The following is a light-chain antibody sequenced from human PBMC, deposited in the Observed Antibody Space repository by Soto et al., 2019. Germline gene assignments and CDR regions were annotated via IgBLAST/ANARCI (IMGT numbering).Light chain of an antibody. CDR3: SSYAGSYTLV. J-gene: IGLJ2*01. V-gene: IGLV2-11*01. CDR2: DVS. Sequence: QSALTQPRSVSGSPGQSVTISCTGTSNDVGGYNFVSWYQQHPGKVPKLFIYDVSRRPSGVPDRFSGSKSGNTASLTSSGLQSEYEADYYCSSYAGSYTLVFGGGTKLTVL. CDR1: SNDVGGYNF.